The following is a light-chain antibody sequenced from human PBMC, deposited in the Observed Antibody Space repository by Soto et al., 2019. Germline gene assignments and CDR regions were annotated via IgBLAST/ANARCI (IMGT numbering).Light chain of an antibody. V-gene: IGLV1-51*02. CDR3: GTWDSSLSAGGV. CDR2: ENN. CDR1: RSNSGNNY. J-gene: IGLJ1*01. Sequence: QSVLTQPPSVSDAPGQKVTISCPRTRSNSGNNYVSWYQQLPGTAPKLLIYENNKRPSGIPDRFSGSKSGTSATLGITGLQTGDEADYYCGTWDSSLSAGGVFGTGTKVTVL.